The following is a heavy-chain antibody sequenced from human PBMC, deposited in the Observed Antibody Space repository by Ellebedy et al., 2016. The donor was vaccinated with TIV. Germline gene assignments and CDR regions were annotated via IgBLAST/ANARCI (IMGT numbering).Heavy chain of an antibody. V-gene: IGHV3-74*01. J-gene: IGHJ3*02. CDR3: ASRLLGITAGDAFDM. CDR1: GLTFSSYW. Sequence: GESLKISCAASGLTFSSYWMHWVRQAPGKGLVWVSRVNSYGSSTTYADSVKGRFTISRDNSKNTLYLQMNSLRDEDMAIYYCASRLLGITAGDAFDMWGQGTMVTVSS. CDR2: VNSYGSST. D-gene: IGHD5-24*01.